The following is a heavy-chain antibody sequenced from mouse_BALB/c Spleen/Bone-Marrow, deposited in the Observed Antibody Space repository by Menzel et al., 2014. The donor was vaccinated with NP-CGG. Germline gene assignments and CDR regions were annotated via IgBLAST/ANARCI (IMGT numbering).Heavy chain of an antibody. V-gene: IGHV14-1*02. CDR2: IDPENGNT. Sequence: EVKLMESGAELVRPGALVKLSCKASGFNIKDYYMHWVKQRPEQGLEWIGWIDPENGNTIYDPKFQGKASITADISSNTAYLQLSSLTSEDTAVYYCARWGNYYFDYWGQGTTLTVSS. J-gene: IGHJ2*01. CDR1: GFNIKDYY. CDR3: ARWGNYYFDY.